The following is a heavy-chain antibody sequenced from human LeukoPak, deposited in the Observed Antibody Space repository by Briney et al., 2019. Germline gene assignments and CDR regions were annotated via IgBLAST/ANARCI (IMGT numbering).Heavy chain of an antibody. CDR3: AREGIAAAGRTNWFDP. Sequence: ASVKVSCKASGYTFTSYYMHWVRQAPGQGLEWMGIINPSGGSTSYAQKFQGRVTMTRDMSTSTVYMELSSLRSEDTAVYYCAREGIAAAGRTNWFDPWGQGTLVTVSS. J-gene: IGHJ5*02. V-gene: IGHV1-46*01. CDR2: INPSGGST. D-gene: IGHD6-13*01. CDR1: GYTFTSYY.